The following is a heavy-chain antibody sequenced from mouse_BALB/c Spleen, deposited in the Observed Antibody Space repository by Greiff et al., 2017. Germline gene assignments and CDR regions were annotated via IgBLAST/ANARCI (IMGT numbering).Heavy chain of an antibody. J-gene: IGHJ3*01. CDR1: GFNIKDTY. Sequence: EVKLMESGAELVKPGASVKLSCTASGFNIKDTYMHWVKQRPEQGLEWIGRIDPANGNTKYDPKFQGKATITADTSSNTAYLQLSSLTSEDTAVYYCARNYGNYGWFAYWGQGTLVTVSA. CDR2: IDPANGNT. CDR3: ARNYGNYGWFAY. V-gene: IGHV14-3*02. D-gene: IGHD2-1*01.